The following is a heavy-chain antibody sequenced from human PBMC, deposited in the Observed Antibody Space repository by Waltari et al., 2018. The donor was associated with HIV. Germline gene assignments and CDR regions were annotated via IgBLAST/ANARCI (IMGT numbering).Heavy chain of an antibody. D-gene: IGHD3-10*02. CDR3: ARGNSMLRMAELDY. J-gene: IGHJ4*02. Sequence: QVNLVQSGAEVKKPGASVKISCEASGYSFRNYAINWVRQAPGQGLEWMGWISAYNRDSKYAENAQGRVTSTTDTTTNTAYIEIRSMRSDDTAVYFCARGNSMLRMAELDYWGQGTLVTVSS. CDR2: ISAYNRDS. V-gene: IGHV1-18*01. CDR1: GYSFRNYA.